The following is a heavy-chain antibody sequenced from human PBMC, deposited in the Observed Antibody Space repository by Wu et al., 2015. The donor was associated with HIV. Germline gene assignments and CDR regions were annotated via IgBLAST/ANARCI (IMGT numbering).Heavy chain of an antibody. D-gene: IGHD3-22*01. CDR2: IIPSLLGTT. V-gene: IGHV1-69*13. CDR1: GGSFSSDA. J-gene: IGHJ3*02. CDR3: ARDKGYDSSGYHLAFDI. Sequence: QVQLVQSGAEVKEPGSSVKVSCKASGGSFSSDAVNWVRQAPGQGLEWMGGIIPSLLGTTNYAQKFQHRVTITADESTSTAYMELSSLRSEDTAVYYCARDKGYDSSGYHLAFDIWGQGTMVTVSS.